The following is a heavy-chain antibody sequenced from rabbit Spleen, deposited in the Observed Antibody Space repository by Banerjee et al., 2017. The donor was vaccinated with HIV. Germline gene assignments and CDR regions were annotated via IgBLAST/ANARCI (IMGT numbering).Heavy chain of an antibody. D-gene: IGHD1-1*01. V-gene: IGHV1S40*01. J-gene: IGHJ6*01. CDR1: GFSFNNNYY. CDR2: IYAGSGVST. CDR3: ARDTSTSFSTYGMDL. Sequence: QSLEESGGDLVKPEGSLTLTCTASGFSFNNNYYMCWVRQAPGKGLEWIACIYAGSGVSTGYASWAKGRFTISKTSSTTVTLQMASLTGADTATYFCARDTSTSFSTYGMDLWGPGTLVTVS.